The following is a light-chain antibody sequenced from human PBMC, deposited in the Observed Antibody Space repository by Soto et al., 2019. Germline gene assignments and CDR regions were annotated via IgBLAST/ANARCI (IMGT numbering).Light chain of an antibody. J-gene: IGKJ1*01. CDR1: RDVGSD. CDR3: LQDYGDSWT. Sequence: PSSLSASVGEKIIITCRASRDVGSDVSWYQQKPGQAPKLLIYAASNLYTGVPSRFSGSRSGTEFTLTISSLQPEDFASYYCLQDYGDSWTFGQGTKVDIK. CDR2: AAS. V-gene: IGKV1-6*01.